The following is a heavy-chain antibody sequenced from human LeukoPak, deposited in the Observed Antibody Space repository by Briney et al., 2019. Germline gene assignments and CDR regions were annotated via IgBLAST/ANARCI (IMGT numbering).Heavy chain of an antibody. D-gene: IGHD3-3*01. V-gene: IGHV3-53*01. CDR2: IYSGGTT. J-gene: IGHJ4*02. Sequence: GGSLRLSCAASGFTVSDNYMSWVRQAPGKGLEWVSVIYSGGTTYYADSVKGRFTISRDNSKNTLYLQMNSLRAEGTAVYYCARGFYDFWSGSTIDYWGRGTLVTVSS. CDR3: ARGFYDFWSGSTIDY. CDR1: GFTVSDNY.